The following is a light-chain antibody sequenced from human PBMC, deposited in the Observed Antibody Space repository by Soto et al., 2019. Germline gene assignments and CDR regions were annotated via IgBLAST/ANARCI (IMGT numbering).Light chain of an antibody. J-gene: IGKJ4*01. CDR1: QGIGDX. V-gene: IGKV3-15*01. CDR3: QRYNNWPLT. Sequence: EVVMRQSPATLSLSPGEGATPSCRVSQGIGDXXAWYXHKPAQTPRLLISDTSTRATGVPARFSGSRSRTEXXLTINSLQSEDFAVYYCQRYNNWPLTFGGGTK. CDR2: DTS.